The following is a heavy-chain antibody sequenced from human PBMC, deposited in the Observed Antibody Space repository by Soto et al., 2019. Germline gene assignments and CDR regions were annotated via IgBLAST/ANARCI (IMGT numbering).Heavy chain of an antibody. CDR3: VKAFRVGYDLTHA. V-gene: IGHV3-23*01. Sequence: DVQLLESGGDLVQPGGSLRLSCAASGFIFSTYAMSGVRQAPGKGLEWVSLISGSGSPTNSADSVKGRFTVSRNNSNHILLLQMNILPDEDTAVYYCVKAFRVGYDLTHALGQGTLVTVSS. D-gene: IGHD5-12*01. CDR2: ISGSGSPT. J-gene: IGHJ5*02. CDR1: GFIFSTYA.